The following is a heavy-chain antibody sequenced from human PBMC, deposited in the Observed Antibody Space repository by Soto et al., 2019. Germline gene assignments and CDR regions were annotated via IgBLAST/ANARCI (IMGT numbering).Heavy chain of an antibody. D-gene: IGHD5-18*01. V-gene: IGHV1-24*01. Sequence: ASVKVSCKVSGYTLTELSMHWVRQAPGKGLEWMGGFDPEDGETIYAQKFQGRVTMTEDTSTDTAYMELSSLRSEDTAVYYCATGGGQLWLSDYYGMDVWGQGTTVTVSS. CDR2: FDPEDGET. CDR1: GYTLTELS. CDR3: ATGGGQLWLSDYYGMDV. J-gene: IGHJ6*02.